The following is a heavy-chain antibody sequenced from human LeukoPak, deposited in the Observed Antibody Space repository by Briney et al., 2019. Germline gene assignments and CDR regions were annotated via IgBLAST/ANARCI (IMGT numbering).Heavy chain of an antibody. D-gene: IGHD6-19*01. CDR3: ARSFPVARGYYYYYGMDV. Sequence: ASVKVSCKASGYTFTSYAMHWVRQAPGQRLEWMGWINAGNGNTKYSQKFQGRVTITRDTSASTAYMELSSLRSEDTAVYYCARSFPVARGYYYYYGMDVWGQGTTVTVSS. J-gene: IGHJ6*02. CDR2: INAGNGNT. V-gene: IGHV1-3*01. CDR1: GYTFTSYA.